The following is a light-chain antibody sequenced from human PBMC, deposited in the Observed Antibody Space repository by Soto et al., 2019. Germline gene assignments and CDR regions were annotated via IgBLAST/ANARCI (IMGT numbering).Light chain of an antibody. J-gene: IGLJ1*01. Sequence: NNCDVGGYNYVSWYQQHPGKAPKLMIYDVSNRPSGVSNRFSGSKSGNTASLTISGLQAEDEADYYCSSYTSSSTRVFGTVTKVTVL. CDR3: SSYTSSSTRV. CDR2: DVS. V-gene: IGLV2-14*04. CDR1: NCDVGGYNY.